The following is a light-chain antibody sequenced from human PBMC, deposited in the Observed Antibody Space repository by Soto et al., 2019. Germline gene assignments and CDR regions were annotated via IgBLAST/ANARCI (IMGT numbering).Light chain of an antibody. CDR2: AAS. CDR1: QSVTSNY. Sequence: EFVLTQSPDTLSLLPGETATLSCRASQSVTSNYLAWYHQKPGQAPRLLIYAASRRATGIPDRFSGSGSGTDFSLTVSRLEPEDFGMFFCQQYGESAPVTFGHGTRLEIE. J-gene: IGKJ5*01. CDR3: QQYGESAPVT. V-gene: IGKV3-20*01.